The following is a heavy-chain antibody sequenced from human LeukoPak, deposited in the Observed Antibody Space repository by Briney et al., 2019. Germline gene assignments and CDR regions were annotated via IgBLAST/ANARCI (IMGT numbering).Heavy chain of an antibody. CDR2: INPNSGGT. CDR3: ARVTPDTAAAGPALDY. J-gene: IGHJ4*02. Sequence: ASVEVSCKASGYTFTGYYMHWVRQAPGQGLEWMGWINPNSGGTNCAQKFQGRVTMTRDTSISTAYMELSRLRSDDTAVYYCARVTPDTAAAGPALDYWGQGTLVTVSS. V-gene: IGHV1-2*02. D-gene: IGHD6-13*01. CDR1: GYTFTGYY.